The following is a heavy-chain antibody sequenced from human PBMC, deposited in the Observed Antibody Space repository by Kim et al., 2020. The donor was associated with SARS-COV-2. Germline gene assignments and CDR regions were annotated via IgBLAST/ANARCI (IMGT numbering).Heavy chain of an antibody. J-gene: IGHJ4*02. CDR3: ARHWIPISSSWYWDLDY. D-gene: IGHD6-13*01. CDR1: GYSFTSYW. V-gene: IGHV5-51*01. Sequence: GESLKISCKGSGYSFTSYWIGWVRQMPGKGLEWMGIIYPGDSDTRYSPSFQGQVTISADKSISTAYLQWSSLKASDTAMYYCARHWIPISSSWYWDLDYWGQGTLVTVSS. CDR2: IYPGDSDT.